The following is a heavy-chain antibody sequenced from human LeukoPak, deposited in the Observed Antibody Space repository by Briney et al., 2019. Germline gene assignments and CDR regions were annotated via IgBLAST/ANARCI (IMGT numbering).Heavy chain of an antibody. D-gene: IGHD6-13*01. V-gene: IGHV3-30*03. CDR2: ISYDGSNK. CDR1: GFTFSSYG. CDR3: AREGYSSSWPVDY. Sequence: GGSLRLSCAASGFTFSSYGMHWVRQAPGKGLEWVAVISYDGSNKYYADSVKGRFTISRDNAKNSLYLQMNSLRAEDTALYYCAREGYSSSWPVDYWGQGTLVTVSS. J-gene: IGHJ4*02.